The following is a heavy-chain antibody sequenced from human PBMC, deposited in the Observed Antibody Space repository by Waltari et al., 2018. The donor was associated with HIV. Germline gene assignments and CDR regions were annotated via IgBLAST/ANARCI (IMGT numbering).Heavy chain of an antibody. CDR2: INHSGST. J-gene: IGHJ6*02. CDR1: GGSFSGYY. CDR3: ARGLVAAGYYYYYYGMDV. D-gene: IGHD2-15*01. V-gene: IGHV4-34*01. Sequence: QVQLQQWGAGLLKPSETLSLTCAVYGGSFSGYYWSWIRQPPGKGLEWIGEINHSGSTNYNPSLKSRVTISVDTSKNQFSLKLSSVTAADTAVYYCARGLVAAGYYYYYYGMDVWGQGTTVTVSS.